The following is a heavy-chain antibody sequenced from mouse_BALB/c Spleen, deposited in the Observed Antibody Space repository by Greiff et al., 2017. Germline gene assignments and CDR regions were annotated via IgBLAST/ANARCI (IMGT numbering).Heavy chain of an antibody. CDR1: GFTFSSYG. D-gene: IGHD2-3*01. CDR3: ARRWLLPYYYAMDY. V-gene: IGHV5-6-3*01. Sequence: EVQLVESGGGLVQPGGSLKLSCAASGFTFSSYGMSWVRQTPDKRLELVATINSNGGSTYYPDSVKGRFTISRDNAKNTLYLQMSSLKSEDTAMYYCARRWLLPYYYAMDYWGQGTSVTVSS. CDR2: INSNGGST. J-gene: IGHJ4*01.